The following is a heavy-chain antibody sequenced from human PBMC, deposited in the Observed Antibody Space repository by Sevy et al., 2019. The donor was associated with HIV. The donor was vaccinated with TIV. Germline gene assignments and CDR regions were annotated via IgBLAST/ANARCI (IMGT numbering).Heavy chain of an antibody. CDR2: ISGSGGST. Sequence: GGSLRLSCAASGFTFSSYAMSWVRQAPGKGLEWVSAISGSGGSTYYADSVKGRFTISRDNSKNTLYLQMNSLRAEDTALYYCARDRSPGRTAFDIWGQGTMVTVSS. V-gene: IGHV3-23*01. CDR3: ARDRSPGRTAFDI. CDR1: GFTFSSYA. D-gene: IGHD2-15*01. J-gene: IGHJ3*02.